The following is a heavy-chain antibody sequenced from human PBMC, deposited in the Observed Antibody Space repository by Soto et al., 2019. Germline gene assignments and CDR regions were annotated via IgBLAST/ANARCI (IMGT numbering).Heavy chain of an antibody. V-gene: IGHV4-34*01. D-gene: IGHD3-22*01. J-gene: IGHJ4*02. CDR2: INHSGST. CDR1: GGSFSGYY. Sequence: QVQLQQWGAGLLKPSETLSLTCAVYGGSFSGYYWSWIRQPPGKGLEWIGEINHSGSTNYNPSLKSRVTMSVDTSKNQFSLKRSSVPAADTAVYYCARGRPLYYYDSSGYYYYFDYWGQGTLVTVSS. CDR3: ARGRPLYYYDSSGYYYYFDY.